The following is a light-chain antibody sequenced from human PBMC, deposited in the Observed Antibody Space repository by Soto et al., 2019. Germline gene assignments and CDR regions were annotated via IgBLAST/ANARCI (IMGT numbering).Light chain of an antibody. J-gene: IGLJ3*02. CDR2: GNS. Sequence: QSVLTQPPSVSGAQGQRVTISCTGSSSNIGAGYDVHWYQQLPGTAPKLLIYGNSNRPSGVPDRFSGSKSGTSASLAITGLQAEDESDDYCQSYDSSLSGSNWVFGGGTEPTVL. CDR3: QSYDSSLSGSNWV. CDR1: SSNIGAGYD. V-gene: IGLV1-40*01.